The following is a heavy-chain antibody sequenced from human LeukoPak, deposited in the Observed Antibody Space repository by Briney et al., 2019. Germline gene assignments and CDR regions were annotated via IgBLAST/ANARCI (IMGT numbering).Heavy chain of an antibody. J-gene: IGHJ5*02. CDR1: GYTFTSYD. CDR2: MNPNSGNT. D-gene: IGHD1-7*01. CDR3: ARVRRQNSNWFDP. Sequence: GASVKVSCKASGYTFTSYDINWVRQATGQGLEWMGWMNPNSGNTGYAQKFQGRVTITRNTSISTAYMELSSLRSEDTAVYYCARVRRQNSNWFDPWGQGTLVTVSS. V-gene: IGHV1-8*03.